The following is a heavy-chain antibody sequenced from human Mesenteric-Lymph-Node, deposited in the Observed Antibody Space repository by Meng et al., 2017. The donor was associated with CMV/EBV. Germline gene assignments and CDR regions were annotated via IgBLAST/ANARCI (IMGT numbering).Heavy chain of an antibody. CDR3: ARGRHRSSWHRDCFDY. Sequence: GSLRLSCTVSGGSITTYYWSWIRQPPGKGLEWIAYIYYSGSTNYNPSLKSRVTISVDTSKNQFSLKLNSVTAADTAVYYCARGRHRSSWHRDCFDYWGQGTLVTVSS. J-gene: IGHJ4*02. V-gene: IGHV4-59*01. CDR2: IYYSGST. D-gene: IGHD6-13*01. CDR1: GGSITTYY.